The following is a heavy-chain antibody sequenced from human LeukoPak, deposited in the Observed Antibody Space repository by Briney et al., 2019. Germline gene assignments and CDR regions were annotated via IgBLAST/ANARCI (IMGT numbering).Heavy chain of an antibody. CDR2: TYYRSQQWHS. D-gene: IGHD3-3*01. Sequence: SQTLSLTCAISGDSVSSNGASWNWIRQSPSRGLEWLGRTYYRSQQWHSDYAPSVKGRITLNPDTSKNQFSLQLNSMAPEDTAVYYCGRETDFGVVTNWGQGTLVTVSS. J-gene: IGHJ4*02. V-gene: IGHV6-1*01. CDR1: GDSVSSNGAS. CDR3: GRETDFGVVTN.